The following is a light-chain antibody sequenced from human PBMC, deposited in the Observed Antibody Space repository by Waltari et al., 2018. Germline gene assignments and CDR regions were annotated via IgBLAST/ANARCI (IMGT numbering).Light chain of an antibody. J-gene: IGLJ3*02. CDR3: CSYAGDKIFVL. V-gene: IGLV2-11*01. Sequence: QSALTQPRSVSGSPGQSVTISCTGTSSDVGTYESVSWYQHLPDKAPKLLIYDVTKRPSRVPDRFSGFKSGYTASLIVSGIQPEDEADYYCCSYAGDKIFVLFGGVTRLSVL. CDR1: SSDVGTYES. CDR2: DVT.